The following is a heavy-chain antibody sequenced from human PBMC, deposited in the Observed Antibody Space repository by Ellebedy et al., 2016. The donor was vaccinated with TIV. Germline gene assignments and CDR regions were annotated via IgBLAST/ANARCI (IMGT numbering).Heavy chain of an antibody. D-gene: IGHD6-19*01. J-gene: IGHJ3*02. Sequence: GESLKISCAASGFTFSDYYMSWIRQAPGKGLEWLSYISGSGKTIYYADSVKGRFTISRDNAKNSLYLQMNSLRAEDTAVYYCARDSLIAVAGTEGAFDIWGQGTMVTVSS. CDR1: GFTFSDYY. V-gene: IGHV3-11*04. CDR3: ARDSLIAVAGTEGAFDI. CDR2: ISGSGKTI.